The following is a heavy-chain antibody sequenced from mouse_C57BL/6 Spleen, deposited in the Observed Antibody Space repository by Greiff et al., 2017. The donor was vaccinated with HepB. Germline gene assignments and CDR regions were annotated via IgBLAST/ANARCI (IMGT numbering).Heavy chain of an antibody. V-gene: IGHV5-6*01. CDR1: GFTFSSYG. CDR2: ISSGGSYP. Sequence: EVMLVESGGDLVKPGGSLKLSCAASGFTFSSYGMSWVRQTPDKRLEWVATISSGGSYPYYPDSVKGRFTISRDNAKNTLYLQMSSLKSEDTAMYYCARQGGYYAMDYWGQGTSVTVSS. CDR3: ARQGGYYAMDY. J-gene: IGHJ4*01.